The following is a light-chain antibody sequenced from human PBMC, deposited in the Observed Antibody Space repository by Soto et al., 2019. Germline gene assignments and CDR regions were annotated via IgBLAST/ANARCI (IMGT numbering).Light chain of an antibody. CDR1: QSIDNY. V-gene: IGKV1-39*01. Sequence: DIQMTQSPSSLSASVGDRVTIRCRASQSIDNYLIWYQQKPGKAPKLLLYAASTLQSGVPSRFSGSGSGTDCTLTINSLQPEDFASYYCQQNLSPPLTFGPGTRVDIK. J-gene: IGKJ3*01. CDR2: AAS. CDR3: QQNLSPPLT.